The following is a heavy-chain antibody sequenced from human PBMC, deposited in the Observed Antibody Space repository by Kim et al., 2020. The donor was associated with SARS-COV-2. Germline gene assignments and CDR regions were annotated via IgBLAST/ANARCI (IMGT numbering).Heavy chain of an antibody. Sequence: SETLSLTCTVSGGSVSSGSYFWSWIRQPPGKGLEWIVYIYYSGNTNYNPSLKSRVTMSVDTSKNQFSLKLRSVTAADTAVYYWARAPNDFWSGYPYYFDYWGQGTLVTVSS. CDR2: IYYSGNT. V-gene: IGHV4-61*01. CDR3: ARAPNDFWSGYPYYFDY. D-gene: IGHD3-3*01. CDR1: GGSVSSGSYF. J-gene: IGHJ4*02.